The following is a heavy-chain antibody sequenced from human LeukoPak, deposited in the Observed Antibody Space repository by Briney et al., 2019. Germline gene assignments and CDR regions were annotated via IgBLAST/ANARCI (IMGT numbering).Heavy chain of an antibody. CDR3: TTGSVGFYGDYVGFDY. V-gene: IGHV3-30*03. Sequence: GGSLRLSCAASGFTFSTYSMNWLRLAPGKGLEWVAVISYDGSNKYYADSVKGRFTISRDNSKNTLYLQMNSLRAEDTAVYYCTTGSVGFYGDYVGFDYWGQGTLVTVSS. J-gene: IGHJ4*02. CDR1: GFTFSTYS. CDR2: ISYDGSNK. D-gene: IGHD4-17*01.